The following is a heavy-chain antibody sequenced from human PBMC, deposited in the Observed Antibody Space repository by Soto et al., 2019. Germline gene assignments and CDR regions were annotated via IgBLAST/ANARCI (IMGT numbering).Heavy chain of an antibody. CDR2: IYYSGST. Sequence: ETLSLTCTVSGGSISSGSYNWGWIRQPPGKGLEWIGSIYYSGSTYYNPSLKSRVTISVDTSKNQFSLKLSSVTAADTAVYYCARLPTNTHFDYWGQGTLVTVSS. CDR3: ARLPTNTHFDY. J-gene: IGHJ4*02. V-gene: IGHV4-39*01. CDR1: GGSISSGSYN.